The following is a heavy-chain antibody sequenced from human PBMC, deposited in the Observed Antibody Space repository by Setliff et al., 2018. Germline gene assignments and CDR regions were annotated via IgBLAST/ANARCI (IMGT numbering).Heavy chain of an antibody. J-gene: IGHJ1*01. Sequence: ASVKVSCKASGYIFSSYGISWVRQAPGQGLEWMGWISAYTGNTNYAQKLQGRVTMTTDTSTSTAYMELRSLTSDDTAVYYCSRLVRYCTTTTCQRASGAEFWGQGTLVTVSS. CDR1: GYIFSSYG. V-gene: IGHV1-18*01. D-gene: IGHD2-8*01. CDR3: SRLVRYCTTTTCQRASGAEF. CDR2: ISAYTGNT.